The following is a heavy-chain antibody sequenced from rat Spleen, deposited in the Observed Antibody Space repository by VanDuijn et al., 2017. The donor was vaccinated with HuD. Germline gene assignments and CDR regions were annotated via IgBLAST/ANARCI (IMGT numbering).Heavy chain of an antibody. Sequence: EVQLQESGPGLVKPSQSLSITCSVTGYSITSGYGWNWIRKFPGNKLEWMGYINSAGSTNYNPSLKRRISITRDTSKNQFFLQLNSVTTEDTATYYCARRRGQVYNNYFDYWGQGVMVTVSS. CDR1: GYSITSGYG. CDR2: INSAGST. D-gene: IGHD1-10*01. J-gene: IGHJ2*01. CDR3: ARRRGQVYNNYFDY. V-gene: IGHV3-3*01.